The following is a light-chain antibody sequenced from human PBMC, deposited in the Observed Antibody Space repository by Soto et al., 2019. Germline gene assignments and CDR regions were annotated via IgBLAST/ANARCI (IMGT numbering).Light chain of an antibody. Sequence: QSVLTQPPSASGSPGQSVTISCTGTSSDVGGYNYVSWYQQHPGKAPKLLIYEVNKRPSGVPDRFSGSKSGNTASLTVSGLQTEDEADYYCSSYAGGPEVFGTGTKVTVL. CDR2: EVN. V-gene: IGLV2-8*01. CDR3: SSYAGGPEV. J-gene: IGLJ1*01. CDR1: SSDVGGYNY.